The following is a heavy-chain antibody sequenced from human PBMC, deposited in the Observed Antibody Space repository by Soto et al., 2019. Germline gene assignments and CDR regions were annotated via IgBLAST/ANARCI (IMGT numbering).Heavy chain of an antibody. CDR2: ISIGGGTM. J-gene: IGHJ4*02. V-gene: IGHV3-48*03. CDR3: ARGLQSLFDY. Sequence: GGSLRLSCEASGFTFSSNEMIWVRQAPGKGLEWVSYISIGGGTMYYADSVKGRFTTSRDNAKNSLYLQMSSLRAEDTAVYYCARGLQSLFDYWGQGTLVTVSS. CDR1: GFTFSSNE.